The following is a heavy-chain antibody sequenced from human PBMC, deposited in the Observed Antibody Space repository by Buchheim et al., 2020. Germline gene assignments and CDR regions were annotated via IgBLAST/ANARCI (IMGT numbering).Heavy chain of an antibody. CDR1: GFSFSRYY. J-gene: IGHJ6*02. D-gene: IGHD6-19*01. CDR2: ISSGGNTI. V-gene: IGHV3-48*02. CDR3: ARVASGWNSYDMDV. Sequence: EVQLVESGGDLVQPGGSLRLSCAASGFSFSRYYMNWVRQAPGKGLEWLSYISSGGNTIYYADSVKGRFTMSRDNAKNSLYLQMNGLRDENTAVYYFARVASGWNSYDMDVWGHGT.